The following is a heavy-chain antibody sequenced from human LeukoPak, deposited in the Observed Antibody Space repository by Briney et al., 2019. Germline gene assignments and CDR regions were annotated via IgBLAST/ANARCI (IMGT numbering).Heavy chain of an antibody. J-gene: IGHJ4*02. D-gene: IGHD3-16*02. V-gene: IGHV3-23*01. CDR2: ISGSGGST. Sequence: HPGGSLRLSCAASGFTFSSYAMSWVRQAPGKGLEWVSAISGSGGSTYYADSVKGRFTISRDNANNSLYLQMNSLRAEDTALYYCARGVYQFDYWGQGTLVTVSS. CDR3: ARGVYQFDY. CDR1: GFTFSSYA.